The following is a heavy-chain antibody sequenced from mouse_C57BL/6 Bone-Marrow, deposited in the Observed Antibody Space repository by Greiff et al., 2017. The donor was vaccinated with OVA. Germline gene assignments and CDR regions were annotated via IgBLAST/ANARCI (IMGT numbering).Heavy chain of an antibody. D-gene: IGHD2-5*01. V-gene: IGHV1-53*01. CDR1: GYTFTSYW. CDR3: ARGAYYSNPWFAY. Sequence: QVQLQQPGTELVKPGASVKLSCKASGYTFTSYWMHWVKQRPGQGLEWIGNINPSNGGTNYNEKFKSKATLTVDKSSSTAYMQLSSLTSEDSAVDCCARGAYYSNPWFAYWGQGTLVTVSA. CDR2: INPSNGGT. J-gene: IGHJ3*01.